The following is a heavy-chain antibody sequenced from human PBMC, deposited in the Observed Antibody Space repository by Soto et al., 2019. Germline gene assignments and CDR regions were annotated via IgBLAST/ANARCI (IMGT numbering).Heavy chain of an antibody. Sequence: QVQLVQSGAEVKKPGASVKVSCKASGFTFTSYALHWVRQAPGHRLEWMGWINAGNGDTKYSQTFQDRVTIARDTSASTVYMEMSSLRSEDTTVYYCARDVSSSIDCWGQGTLVTVSS. CDR2: INAGNGDT. CDR3: ARDVSSSIDC. V-gene: IGHV1-3*01. CDR1: GFTFTSYA. J-gene: IGHJ4*02. D-gene: IGHD6-6*01.